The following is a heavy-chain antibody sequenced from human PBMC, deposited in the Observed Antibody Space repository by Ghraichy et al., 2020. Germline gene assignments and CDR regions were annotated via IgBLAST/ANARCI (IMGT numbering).Heavy chain of an antibody. CDR1: GGSISSYY. CDR3: ARGSLNSSGWYPTFDY. J-gene: IGHJ4*02. CDR2: IYYSGST. Sequence: SETLSLTCTVSGGSISSYYWSWIRQPPGKGLEWIGYIYYSGSTNYNPSLKSRVTISVDTSKNQFSLKLSSVTAADTAVYYCARGSLNSSGWYPTFDYWGQGTLVTVSS. V-gene: IGHV4-59*01. D-gene: IGHD6-19*01.